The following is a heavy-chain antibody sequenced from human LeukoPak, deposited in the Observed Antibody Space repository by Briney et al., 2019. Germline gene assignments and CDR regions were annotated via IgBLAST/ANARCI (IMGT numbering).Heavy chain of an antibody. CDR3: AARLGVVKMDAFDI. J-gene: IGHJ3*02. V-gene: IGHV5-51*01. CDR2: IYPGDSDT. D-gene: IGHD3-3*01. Sequence: GESLKISCKGSGYSFTNYWIGWVRHMPGKGLEWMGIIYPGDSDTRYSPSFQGQVTISADKSISTAYLQWSSLKASDTAMYYCAARLGVVKMDAFDIWGQGTMVSVSS. CDR1: GYSFTNYW.